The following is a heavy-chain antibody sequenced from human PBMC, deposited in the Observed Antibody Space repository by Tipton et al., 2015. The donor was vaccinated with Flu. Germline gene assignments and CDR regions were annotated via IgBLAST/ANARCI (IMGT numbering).Heavy chain of an antibody. CDR3: ARDFSRTLVTVTSGDF. J-gene: IGHJ4*02. CDR1: GDTFTDFV. Sequence: QLVQSGAEVKKPGSSVKVSCKASGDTFTDFVFSWVRQAPGQGPEWMGRIIPLFGTTHYAQKFQGRVTITADESSTTTYMDLTSLTSEDTAVYYCARDFSRTLVTVTSGDFWGQGTLVTVSS. V-gene: IGHV1-69*15. D-gene: IGHD2-21*02. CDR2: IIPLFGTT.